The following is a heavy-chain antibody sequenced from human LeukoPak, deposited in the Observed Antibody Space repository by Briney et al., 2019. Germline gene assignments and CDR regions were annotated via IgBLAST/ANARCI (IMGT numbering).Heavy chain of an antibody. J-gene: IGHJ5*02. Sequence: PSETLSLTCAVYGGSFSGYYWSWIRQPPGKGLEWIGEINHSGSTNYNPSLKSRVTISVDTSKNQFSLKLSSVTAADTAVYYCARRGIEAALKSWGQGTLVTVSS. CDR3: ARRGIEAALKS. CDR1: GGSFSGYY. CDR2: INHSGST. D-gene: IGHD6-13*01. V-gene: IGHV4-34*01.